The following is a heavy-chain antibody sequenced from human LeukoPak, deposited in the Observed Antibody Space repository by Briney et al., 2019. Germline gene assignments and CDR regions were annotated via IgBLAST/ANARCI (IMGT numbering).Heavy chain of an antibody. CDR1: GGSISSGSYY. CDR3: ARDLYERFHYYYYMDV. D-gene: IGHD3-3*01. Sequence: SETLSLTCTVSGGSISSGSYYWSWIRQPAGKGLEWIGRIYTSGSTNYNPSLKSRVTISVDTSKNQFSLKLSSVTAADTAVYYCARDLYERFHYYYYMDVWGKGTTVTVSS. V-gene: IGHV4-61*02. CDR2: IYTSGST. J-gene: IGHJ6*03.